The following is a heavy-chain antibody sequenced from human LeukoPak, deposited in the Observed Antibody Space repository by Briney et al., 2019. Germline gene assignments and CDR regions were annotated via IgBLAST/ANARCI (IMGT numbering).Heavy chain of an antibody. V-gene: IGHV4-38-2*01. CDR1: GYSISSGYY. CDR2: ICHSGST. CDR3: ARVWNY. Sequence: SETLSLTCAVSGYSISSGYYWGWIRQPPGKGLEWIGSICHSGSTYYNPSLKSRVTISVDTSKNQFSLKLSSVTAADTAVYYCARVWNYWGQGTLVTVSS. D-gene: IGHD2-8*01. J-gene: IGHJ4*02.